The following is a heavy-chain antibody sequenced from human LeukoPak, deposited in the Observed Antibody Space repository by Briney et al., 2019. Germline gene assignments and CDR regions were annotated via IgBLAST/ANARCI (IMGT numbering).Heavy chain of an antibody. CDR3: AKAPNYDILTGYDY. CDR1: GFTFSSYA. V-gene: IGHV3-23*01. CDR2: ISGSGGST. D-gene: IGHD3-9*01. Sequence: PGGSLRLSCAASGFTFSSYAMSWVRQAPGKGLEWVSAISGSGGSTYYADSVKGRFTISRDNSKNTLYLQMNSLRAEDAALYYCAKAPNYDILTGYDYWGQGTLVTVSS. J-gene: IGHJ4*02.